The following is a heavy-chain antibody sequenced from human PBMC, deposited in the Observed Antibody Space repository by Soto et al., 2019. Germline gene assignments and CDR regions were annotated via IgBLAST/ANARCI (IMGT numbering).Heavy chain of an antibody. J-gene: IGHJ5*02. D-gene: IGHD3-10*01. Sequence: PSETLSLTCTVSGGSISSYYWSWIRQPPGKGLEWIGYIYYSGSTNYNPSLKSRVTISVDTSKNQFSLKLSSVTAADTAVYYCARSGITMVRGVMSYWCDPWGQGTLVTVS. CDR1: GGSISSYY. CDR2: IYYSGST. V-gene: IGHV4-59*01. CDR3: ARSGITMVRGVMSYWCDP.